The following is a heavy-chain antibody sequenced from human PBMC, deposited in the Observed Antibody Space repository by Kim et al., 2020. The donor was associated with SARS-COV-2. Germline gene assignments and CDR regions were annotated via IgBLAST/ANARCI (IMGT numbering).Heavy chain of an antibody. D-gene: IGHD5-18*01. V-gene: IGHV1-18*01. Sequence: ASVKVSCKASGYTFTSYGISWVRQAPGQGLEWMGRISAYNGNTNYAQKLQGRVTMTTDTSTSTAYMELRSLRSDDTAVYYCARVDSWGYSYGANWFDPWGQGTLVTVSS. CDR1: GYTFTSYG. CDR3: ARVDSWGYSYGANWFDP. CDR2: ISAYNGNT. J-gene: IGHJ5*02.